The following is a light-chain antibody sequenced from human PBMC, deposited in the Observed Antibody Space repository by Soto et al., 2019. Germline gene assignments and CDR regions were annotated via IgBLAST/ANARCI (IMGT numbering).Light chain of an antibody. CDR2: DAS. CDR3: QQRSNWPWT. CDR1: QSVSSY. V-gene: IGKV3-11*01. Sequence: EIVLTQSPATLSLSPGERATLSCRASQSVSSYLAWYQQKPGQAPRLLIYDASNRATGITARFSGSGSGTDFTLTISSLEPEDFAVYYCQQRSNWPWTFGQGTKVDNK. J-gene: IGKJ1*01.